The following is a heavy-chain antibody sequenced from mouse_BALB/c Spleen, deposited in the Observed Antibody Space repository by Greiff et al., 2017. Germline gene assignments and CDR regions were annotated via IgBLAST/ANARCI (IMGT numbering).Heavy chain of an antibody. CDR3: ARGGDYESYYAMDY. J-gene: IGHJ4*01. V-gene: IGHV2-9*02. Sequence: VQLVESGPGLVAPSQTLSISCTASGFSLTSYGVHWVRQPPGKGLEWLGVICTGGSTNYNSALMSRLSISKDNSKSQVFLKLSSLQTDDTAMYYCARGGDYESYYAMDYWGQGTSVTVSS. CDR1: GFSLTSYG. CDR2: ICTGGST. D-gene: IGHD2-4*01.